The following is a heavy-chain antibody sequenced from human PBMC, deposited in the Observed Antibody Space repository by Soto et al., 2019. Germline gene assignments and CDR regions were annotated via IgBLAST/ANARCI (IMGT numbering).Heavy chain of an antibody. Sequence: ASVKVSCKASGYTFTSYAMHWVRQASGQRLEWMGWINAGNGNTKYSQKFQGRVTITRDTSASTAYMELSSLRSEDTAVYYCARGGSYDLLTGYPYYGMDVWGQGTTVTAP. J-gene: IGHJ6*02. D-gene: IGHD3-9*01. V-gene: IGHV1-3*01. CDR3: ARGGSYDLLTGYPYYGMDV. CDR1: GYTFTSYA. CDR2: INAGNGNT.